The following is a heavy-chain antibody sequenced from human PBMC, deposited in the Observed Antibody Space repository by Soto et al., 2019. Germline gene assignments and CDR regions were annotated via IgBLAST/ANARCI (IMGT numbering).Heavy chain of an antibody. CDR3: ARGHNYGSGSYLNFDY. D-gene: IGHD3-10*01. CDR2: INHSGST. Sequence: PSETLSLTCAVYGGSFSGYYWSLIRQPPGKGLEWIGEINHSGSTNYNPSLKSRVTISVDTSKNQFSLKLSSVTAADTAVYYCARGHNYGSGSYLNFDYWGQGTLVTVSS. J-gene: IGHJ4*02. CDR1: GGSFSGYY. V-gene: IGHV4-34*01.